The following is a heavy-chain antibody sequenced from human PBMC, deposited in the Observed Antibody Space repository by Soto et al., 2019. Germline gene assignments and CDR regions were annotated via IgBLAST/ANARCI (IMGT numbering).Heavy chain of an antibody. D-gene: IGHD6-6*01. CDR3: TSIAARPTSWFDP. Sequence: AVKVSCKASGCTFSSYAISWVRQAPGQGLEWMGGIIPIFGTANYAQKFQGRVTITADESTSTAYMELSSLRSEDTAVYYCTSIAARPTSWFDPWGQGTLVTVSS. J-gene: IGHJ5*02. CDR1: GCTFSSYA. CDR2: IIPIFGTA. V-gene: IGHV1-69*13.